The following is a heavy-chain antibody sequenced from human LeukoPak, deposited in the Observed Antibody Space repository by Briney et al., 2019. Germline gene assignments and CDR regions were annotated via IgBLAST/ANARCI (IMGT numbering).Heavy chain of an antibody. V-gene: IGHV1-2*02. Sequence: ASVTVSFKASGYTFTGYYMHWVRQAPGRGLEGMGWINPNSGGTNDAQKCQCRVTMTRDTAILTAYMELSRLRSDDRALYYCARARIAAAGPKSDYWGPGTLVTVSS. CDR3: ARARIAAAGPKSDY. J-gene: IGHJ4*02. D-gene: IGHD6-13*01. CDR1: GYTFTGYY. CDR2: INPNSGGT.